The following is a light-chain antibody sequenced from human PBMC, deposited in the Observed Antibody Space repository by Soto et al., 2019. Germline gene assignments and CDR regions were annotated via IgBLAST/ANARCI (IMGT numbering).Light chain of an antibody. J-gene: IGLJ7*01. CDR2: RNN. V-gene: IGLV1-47*01. Sequence: QSVLTQPPSASGTTEQRVTSSCSGSSSNIGSNYVYWYQQLPGTAPKLLIYRNNQRPSGVPDRFSGSKSGTSASLAISGLRSEDEADYYCAAWDDSLSGPVFGGGTQLTVL. CDR1: SSNIGSNY. CDR3: AAWDDSLSGPV.